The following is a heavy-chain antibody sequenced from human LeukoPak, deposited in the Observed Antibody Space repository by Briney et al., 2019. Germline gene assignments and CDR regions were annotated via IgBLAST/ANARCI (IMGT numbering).Heavy chain of an antibody. CDR3: AKPTRGSGSFLIDY. J-gene: IGHJ4*02. V-gene: IGHV3-43*02. CDR2: IGGDGGST. CDR1: GFTFDDYA. D-gene: IGHD1-26*01. Sequence: GGSLRLSCAASGFTFDDYAMHWVRQAPGKGLEWVSLIGGDGGSTYYADSVKGRFTISRDNSKNTLYLQMNSLRAEDTAVYYCAKPTRGSGSFLIDYWGQGTLVTVSS.